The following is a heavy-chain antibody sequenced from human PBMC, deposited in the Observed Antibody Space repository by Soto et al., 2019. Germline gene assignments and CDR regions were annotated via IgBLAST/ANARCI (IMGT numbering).Heavy chain of an antibody. D-gene: IGHD3-3*01. CDR1: GFSLSTSGVG. CDR3: ARLLLYQGWFDP. V-gene: IGHV2-5*02. CDR2: IYWDDDK. J-gene: IGHJ5*02. Sequence: QITLKESGPTLVKPTQPLTLTCTFSGFSLSTSGVGVGWIRQPPGKALEWLALIYWDDDKRYIPSLKSRLTIXKXXSKNQVVLTKTNMDPVDTATYYCARLLLYQGWFDPWGQGTLVTVSS.